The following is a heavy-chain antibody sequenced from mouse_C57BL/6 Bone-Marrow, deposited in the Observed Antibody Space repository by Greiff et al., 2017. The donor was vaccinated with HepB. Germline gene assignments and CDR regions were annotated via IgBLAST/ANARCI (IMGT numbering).Heavy chain of an antibody. Sequence: QVQLKQSGAELVKPGASVKVSCKASGYTFTSYWMHWVKQRPGQGLEWIGRIHPSDSDTNYNQKFKGKATLTVDKSSSTDYMQLSRLTSEDSAVYYCAMDGYYVWVSYWGRGTRVTVSA. J-gene: IGHJ3*01. V-gene: IGHV1-74*01. D-gene: IGHD2-3*01. CDR1: GYTFTSYW. CDR3: AMDGYYVWVSY. CDR2: IHPSDSDT.